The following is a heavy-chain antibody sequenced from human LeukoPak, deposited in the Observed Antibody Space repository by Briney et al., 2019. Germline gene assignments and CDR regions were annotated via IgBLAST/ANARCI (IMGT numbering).Heavy chain of an antibody. CDR1: GGSISSGGYY. V-gene: IGHV4-30-2*01. J-gene: IGHJ2*01. CDR2: IYHSGST. D-gene: IGHD3-22*01. Sequence: SQTLSLTCTVSGGSISSGGYYWSWIRQPPGKGLEWIGYIYHSGSTYYNPSLKSRVTISVDRSKNQFSLKLSSVTAADTAVYYCARVFGDSSGYNVPYWYFDLWGRGTLVTVSS. CDR3: ARVFGDSSGYNVPYWYFDL.